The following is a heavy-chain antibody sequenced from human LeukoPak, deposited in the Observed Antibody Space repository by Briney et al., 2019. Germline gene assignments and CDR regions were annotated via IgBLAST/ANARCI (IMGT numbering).Heavy chain of an antibody. D-gene: IGHD5-18*01. CDR3: AEQLWLGGWFDP. J-gene: IGHJ5*02. CDR1: GGSISSSSYY. V-gene: IGHV4-39*01. Sequence: PSETLSLTCTVSGGSISSSSYYWGWIRQPPGKGLEWIGSIYYSGSTYYNPSLKSRVAISVDTSKNQFSLKLSSVTAADTAVYHCAEQLWLGGWFDPWGQGTLVTVSS. CDR2: IYYSGST.